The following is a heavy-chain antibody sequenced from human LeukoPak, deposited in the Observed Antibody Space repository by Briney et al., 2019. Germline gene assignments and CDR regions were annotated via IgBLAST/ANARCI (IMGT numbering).Heavy chain of an antibody. Sequence: PSETLSLTCTVSGASTSSASYFWGWIRQPPGKGLEWIGTIYYSRRPYFNPSLNSRVTISVDASKNQFSLKLNSLTAADSAVYYFAVAGARYSDTGGLYAFDFWGRGTMVTVSS. D-gene: IGHD2-8*02. CDR1: GASTSSASYF. CDR3: AVAGARYSDTGGLYAFDF. J-gene: IGHJ3*01. V-gene: IGHV4-39*01. CDR2: IYYSRRP.